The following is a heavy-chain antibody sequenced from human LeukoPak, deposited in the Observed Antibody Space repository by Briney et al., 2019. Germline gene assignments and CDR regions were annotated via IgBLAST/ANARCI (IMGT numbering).Heavy chain of an antibody. Sequence: PSETLSLTCTVSGGSISSYYWSWIRQPPGKGLEWIGYIYYSGSTNYNPSLKSRVTISVDTSKNQFSLKLSSVTAADTAVYYCARFSTIVATGDAFDIWGQGTMVTVSS. CDR3: ARFSTIVATGDAFDI. CDR1: GGSISSYY. J-gene: IGHJ3*02. V-gene: IGHV4-59*01. D-gene: IGHD3-22*01. CDR2: IYYSGST.